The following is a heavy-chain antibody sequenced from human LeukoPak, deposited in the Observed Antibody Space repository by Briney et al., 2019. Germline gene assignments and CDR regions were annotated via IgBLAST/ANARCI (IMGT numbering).Heavy chain of an antibody. CDR3: ARYGRGPDYDFWSGYGHDAFDI. D-gene: IGHD3-3*01. V-gene: IGHV1-2*02. CDR2: INPNSGGT. J-gene: IGHJ3*02. CDR1: GYAFTGYY. Sequence: ASVKVSCKASGYAFTGYYMHWVRQAPGQGLEWMGWINPNSGGTNYAQKFQGRVTMTRDTSISTAYMEPSRLRSDDTAVYYCARYGRGPDYDFWSGYGHDAFDIWGQGTMVTVSS.